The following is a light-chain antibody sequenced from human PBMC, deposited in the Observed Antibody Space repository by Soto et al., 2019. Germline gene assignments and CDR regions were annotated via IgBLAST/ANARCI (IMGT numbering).Light chain of an antibody. V-gene: IGKV1-33*01. CDR2: DVS. CDR1: HDITNY. CDR3: QQYDNLRLT. J-gene: IGKJ4*01. Sequence: DIQMTQSPSSLSASLGDTVTITCQASHDITNYLNWYQHKPGKAPKLLIYDVSNLEAGVPSRFSGSGSGTHFVFTISSLQPEDVATYYCQQYDNLRLTFGGGTKVEIK.